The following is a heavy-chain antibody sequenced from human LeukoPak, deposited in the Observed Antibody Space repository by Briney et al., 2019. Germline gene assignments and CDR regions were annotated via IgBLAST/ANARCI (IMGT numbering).Heavy chain of an antibody. V-gene: IGHV3-20*04. Sequence: GGSLRLSCAASGFTFDDYGMSWVRQAPGKGLEWVSGINWNGGSTGYADSVKGRFTISRDNAKNSLYLQMNSLRAEDTAVYYCARDPSPLGYCSGGSCYSGGFDPWGQGTLVTVSS. CDR2: INWNGGST. D-gene: IGHD2-15*01. CDR3: ARDPSPLGYCSGGSCYSGGFDP. J-gene: IGHJ5*02. CDR1: GFTFDDYG.